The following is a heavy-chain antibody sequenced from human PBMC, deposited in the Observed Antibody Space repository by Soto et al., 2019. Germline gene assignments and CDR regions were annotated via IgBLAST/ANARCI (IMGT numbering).Heavy chain of an antibody. CDR2: ISSSSTI. CDR3: ARDLNDFWSGYYNSGCLDY. J-gene: IGHJ4*02. CDR1: GFTFSSYS. D-gene: IGHD3-3*01. Sequence: GSLRLSCAASGFTFSSYSMNWVRQAPGKGLEWVSYISSSSTIYYADSVKGRFTISRDNAKNSLYLQMNSLRAEDTAVYYCARDLNDFWSGYYNSGCLDYWGQGT. V-gene: IGHV3-48*01.